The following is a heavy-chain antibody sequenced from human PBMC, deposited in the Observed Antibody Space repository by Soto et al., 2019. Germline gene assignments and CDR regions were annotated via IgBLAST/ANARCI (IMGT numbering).Heavy chain of an antibody. CDR3: AKVWRYFDWLLSVGHYYYYMDV. D-gene: IGHD3-9*01. CDR1: GFTFSSYA. V-gene: IGHV3-23*01. Sequence: EVQLLESGGGLVQPGGSLRLSCAASGFTFSSYAMSWVRQAPGKGLEWVSAISGSGGSTYYADSVKGRFTISRDNSKNTLYLQMNSLRAEDTAVYYCAKVWRYFDWLLSVGHYYYYMDVWGKGTTVTVSS. J-gene: IGHJ6*03. CDR2: ISGSGGST.